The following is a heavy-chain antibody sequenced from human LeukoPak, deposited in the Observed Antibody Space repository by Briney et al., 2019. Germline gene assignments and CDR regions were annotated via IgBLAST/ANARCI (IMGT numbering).Heavy chain of an antibody. J-gene: IGHJ4*02. CDR3: VRDGAQPGYYFDF. D-gene: IGHD1-26*01. Sequence: PGGSLRLSCAASESTMRDHAISWVRQAPGKGLEWVSAISYGDERTYYADSVKGGFTVFRDKFIDTLYLHMSSLRVEDSALYFCVRDGAQPGYYFDFWGQGSLVTVSS. CDR2: ISYGDERT. V-gene: IGHV3-23*01. CDR1: ESTMRDHA.